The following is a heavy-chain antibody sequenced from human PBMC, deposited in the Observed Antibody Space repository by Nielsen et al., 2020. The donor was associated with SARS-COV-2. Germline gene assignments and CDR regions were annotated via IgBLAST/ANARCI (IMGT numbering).Heavy chain of an antibody. J-gene: IGHJ4*02. CDR1: GGSISSYY. D-gene: IGHD2-21*01. V-gene: IGHV4-59*01. Sequence: SETLSLTCTVSGGSISSYYWSWIRQPPGKGLEWIGYIYYDGSTNYNPSLKSRITISLDRSKNQFSLKLTSVTAADTAVYYCARGRQIPDYWGQGTLVSVSS. CDR3: ARGRQIPDY. CDR2: IYYDGST.